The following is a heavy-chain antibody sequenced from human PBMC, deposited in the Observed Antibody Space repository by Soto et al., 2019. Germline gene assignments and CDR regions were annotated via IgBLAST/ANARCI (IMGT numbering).Heavy chain of an antibody. CDR3: HRQITCGGWT. V-gene: IGHV3-73*01. Sequence: EVQLVESGGGLVQPGGSLKLSCAASGFTVSDSTMHWVRQASGKGLEWVGRIKSKANNDAIAYGASVKGRFTVSRDDSKNTAYLQMNSLTTEDTAVYYCHRQITCGGWTSGQGTLVTVSS. CDR2: IKSKANNDAI. D-gene: IGHD2-21*01. J-gene: IGHJ5*02. CDR1: GFTVSDST.